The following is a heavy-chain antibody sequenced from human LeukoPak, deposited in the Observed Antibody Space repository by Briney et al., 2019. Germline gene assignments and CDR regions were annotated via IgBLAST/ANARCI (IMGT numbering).Heavy chain of an antibody. V-gene: IGHV4-39*01. Sequence: SETLSLTCTVSGASIGGSHFHWGWIRQPPGKGLEWIGSIFSGSTYYNPSLKSRVTISVDTSKNQFSLKLTSVTAADTATYYCARRGITYSSSFFAYWGQGTLVTASS. J-gene: IGHJ4*02. D-gene: IGHD2-2*01. CDR1: GASIGGSHFH. CDR2: IFSGST. CDR3: ARRGITYSSSFFAY.